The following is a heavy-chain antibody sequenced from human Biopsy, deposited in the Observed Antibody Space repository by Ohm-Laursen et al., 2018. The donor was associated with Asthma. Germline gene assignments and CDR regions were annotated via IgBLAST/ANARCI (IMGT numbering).Heavy chain of an antibody. CDR1: GGSISGFY. V-gene: IGHV4-59*01. CDR3: ARDFGGWYHFDN. Sequence: SETLSLTCTVSGGSISGFYWSWIRQPPGKGLEWIGYIYYTGTTNYNPSLKSRVSISVDTSKNQFSLKLTSVTAADTAVYYCARDFGGWYHFDNGGQGSLVTVSS. CDR2: IYYTGTT. J-gene: IGHJ4*02. D-gene: IGHD6-19*01.